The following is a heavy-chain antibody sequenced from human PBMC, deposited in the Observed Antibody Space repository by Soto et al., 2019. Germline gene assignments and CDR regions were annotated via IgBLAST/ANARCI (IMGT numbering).Heavy chain of an antibody. J-gene: IGHJ6*02. Sequence: SVKVSCKASGGTFSSYAISWVRQAPGQGLEWMGGIIPIFGTANYAQKFQGRVTITADESTSTAYMELSSLRSEDTAVYYCARDMERSYGMDVWGQGTTVTVSS. CDR1: GGTFSSYA. V-gene: IGHV1-69*13. D-gene: IGHD1-1*01. CDR2: IIPIFGTA. CDR3: ARDMERSYGMDV.